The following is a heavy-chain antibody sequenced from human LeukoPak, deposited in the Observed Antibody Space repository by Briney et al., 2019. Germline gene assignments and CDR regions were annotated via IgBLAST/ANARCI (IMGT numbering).Heavy chain of an antibody. D-gene: IGHD5-18*01. Sequence: QAGGSLRLSCAASGFPFSKYSMTWVRQAPGKGLEWISYISGSSSTMYYADSVKGRFTISRDNAKNTLYLQMNSLRAEDTAVYYCARGSRWIQLWPNIDYWGQGTLVTVSS. CDR3: ARGSRWIQLWPNIDY. J-gene: IGHJ4*02. CDR1: GFPFSKYS. CDR2: ISGSSSTM. V-gene: IGHV3-48*01.